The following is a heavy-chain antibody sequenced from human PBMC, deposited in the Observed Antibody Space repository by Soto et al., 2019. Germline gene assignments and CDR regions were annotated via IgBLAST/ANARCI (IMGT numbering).Heavy chain of an antibody. V-gene: IGHV1-18*04. Sequence: QIQLVQSGAEVKKPGASVKVSCTASGYTFTSYGISWVRQAPGQGLEWMGWISGYNGDTNYAQKVQGRVTMTRDTSTCTVYMELRSLRSDDTALYYCARDNGYYSFDSWGQGTLVTVSS. CDR3: ARDNGYYSFDS. CDR2: ISGYNGDT. CDR1: GYTFTSYG. D-gene: IGHD1-26*01. J-gene: IGHJ4*02.